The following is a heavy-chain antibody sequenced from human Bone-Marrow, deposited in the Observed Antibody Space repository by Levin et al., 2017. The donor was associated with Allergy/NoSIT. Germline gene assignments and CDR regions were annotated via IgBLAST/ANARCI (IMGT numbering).Heavy chain of an antibody. V-gene: IGHV1-18*01. Sequence: GESLKISCKTSGYTFTNYGISWVRQAPGQGLEWMGWISAYNGNTKYAQKFQDRVTMTTDKSTSTAYMAVRSLTSDDTAVYYCARDSRSIAVAGNMDVWGKGTTVTVSS. CDR3: ARDSRSIAVAGNMDV. CDR1: GYTFTNYG. J-gene: IGHJ6*03. D-gene: IGHD6-13*01. CDR2: ISAYNGNT.